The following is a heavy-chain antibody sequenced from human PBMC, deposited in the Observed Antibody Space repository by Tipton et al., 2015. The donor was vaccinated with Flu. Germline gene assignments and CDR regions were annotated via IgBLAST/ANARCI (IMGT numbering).Heavy chain of an antibody. CDR2: ISSSSSYI. D-gene: IGHD6-6*01. CDR3: ARDLWAHSSSSAHYYGMDV. Sequence: SLRLSCAASGFTFSSYSMNWVRQAPGKGLEWVSSISSSSSYIYYADSVKGRFTISRDNAKNSLYLQMNSLRAEDTAVYYCARDLWAHSSSSAHYYGMDVWGQGTTVTVSS. V-gene: IGHV3-21*01. J-gene: IGHJ6*02. CDR1: GFTFSSYS.